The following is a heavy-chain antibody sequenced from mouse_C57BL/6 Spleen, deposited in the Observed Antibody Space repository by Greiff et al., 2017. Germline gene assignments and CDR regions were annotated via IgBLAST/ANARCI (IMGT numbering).Heavy chain of an antibody. CDR1: GYTFTDYN. V-gene: IGHV1-22*01. D-gene: IGHD2-1*01. CDR3: ARGGYGNYVFDY. CDR2: INPNNGGT. J-gene: IGHJ2*01. Sequence: VQLQQSGPELVKPGASVKMSCKASGYTFTDYNMHWVKQSHGKSLEWIGYINPNNGGTSYNQKFKGKATLTVNKSSSTAYMELRSLTSEDSAVYYCARGGYGNYVFDYWGQGATLTVSS.